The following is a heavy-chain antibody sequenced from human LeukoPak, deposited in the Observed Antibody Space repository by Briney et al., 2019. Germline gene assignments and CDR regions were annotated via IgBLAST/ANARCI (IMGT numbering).Heavy chain of an antibody. CDR2: IYYSGST. J-gene: IGHJ4*02. V-gene: IGHV4-61*01. CDR1: GGSISSGSYY. CDR3: ARDFGSTAMPYY. Sequence: SETLFLTCTVSGGSISSGSYYWSWIRQPPGKGLEWIGYIYYSGSTNYNPSLKSRVTISVDTSKNQFSLKLSSVTAADTAVYYCARDFGSTAMPYYWGQGTLVTVSS. D-gene: IGHD5-18*01.